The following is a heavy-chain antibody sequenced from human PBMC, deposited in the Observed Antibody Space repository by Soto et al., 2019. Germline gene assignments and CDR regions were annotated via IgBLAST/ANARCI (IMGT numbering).Heavy chain of an antibody. Sequence: PAEVSCTASGETFTNYGIHCVRQEAGQGLEWMGWINANNGGTNYAQKFQGRVTMTRDTSISTAYMELSRLRSDDTAVYYCARGGRNLYNWCDPRGQGTLVPVSS. V-gene: IGHV1-2*02. CDR2: INANNGGT. CDR1: GETFTNYG. CDR3: ARGGRNLYNWCDP. J-gene: IGHJ5*02.